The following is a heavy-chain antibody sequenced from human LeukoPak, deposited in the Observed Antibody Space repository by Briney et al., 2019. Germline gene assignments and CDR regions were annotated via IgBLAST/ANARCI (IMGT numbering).Heavy chain of an antibody. Sequence: GGSLRLSCAASGFTFSSYWMHWVRQAPGKGLVWVSRSNSDGSSTSYADSVKGRFTISRDNAKNTLYLQMNSLRAEDTAVYYCGGGTYYYFDYWGQGPLVTVSS. CDR1: GFTFSSYW. J-gene: IGHJ4*02. CDR2: SNSDGSST. CDR3: GGGTYYYFDY. D-gene: IGHD3-16*01. V-gene: IGHV3-74*01.